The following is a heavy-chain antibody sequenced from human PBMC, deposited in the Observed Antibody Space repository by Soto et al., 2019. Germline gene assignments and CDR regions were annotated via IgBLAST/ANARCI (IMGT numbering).Heavy chain of an antibody. CDR2: IYYSGST. Sequence: PADTLSLTCTVSGGSISSYYWSWIRQPPGKVLEWIGHIYYSGSTNYNPSLKSRVTISVDTSKNQFSLKLSSVTAADTAVYYCARTPGIAVAGTEGSFDYWGQGTLVTVS. V-gene: IGHV4-59*01. D-gene: IGHD6-19*01. CDR1: GGSISSYY. CDR3: ARTPGIAVAGTEGSFDY. J-gene: IGHJ4*02.